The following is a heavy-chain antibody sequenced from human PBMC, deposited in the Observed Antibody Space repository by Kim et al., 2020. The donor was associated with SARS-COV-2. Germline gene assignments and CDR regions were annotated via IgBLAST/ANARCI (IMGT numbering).Heavy chain of an antibody. CDR1: GGSISSYY. CDR3: ARDGQYYYGSGSYFATNEWKYYYGMDV. Sequence: SQTLSLTCTVSGGSISSYYWSWIRQPAGKGLEWIGRMYTSGSTNYNPSLKSRVTMSVDTSKNQFSLKLSSVTAADTAVYYCARDGQYYYGSGSYFATNEWKYYYGMDVWGQGTTVTVSS. D-gene: IGHD3-10*01. J-gene: IGHJ6*02. CDR2: MYTSGST. V-gene: IGHV4-4*07.